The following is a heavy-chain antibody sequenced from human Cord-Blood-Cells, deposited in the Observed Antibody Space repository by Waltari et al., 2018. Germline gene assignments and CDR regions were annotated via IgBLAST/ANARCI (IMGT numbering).Heavy chain of an antibody. CDR3: ARASPYYYDSSGYYLDY. CDR1: GGSISSYY. J-gene: IGHJ4*02. Sequence: QVQLQESGPGLVKPSETLSLTCTVSGGSISSYYWSWIRQPPGKGLVWIGYIYYSGRTNYNPARKSRVTISVDTSKNQFSLKLSSVTAADTAVYYCARASPYYYDSSGYYLDYWGQGTLVTVSS. V-gene: IGHV4-59*01. CDR2: IYYSGRT. D-gene: IGHD3-22*01.